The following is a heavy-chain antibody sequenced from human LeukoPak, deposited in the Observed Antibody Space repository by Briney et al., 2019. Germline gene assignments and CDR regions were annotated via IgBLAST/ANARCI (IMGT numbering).Heavy chain of an antibody. CDR3: ASIGVYYGSGSTHDAFDI. CDR2: IYYSGST. J-gene: IGHJ3*02. V-gene: IGHV4-59*01. D-gene: IGHD3-10*01. Sequence: PSETLSLTCTVSGGSISSYYWSWIRQPPGKGLEWIGYIYYSGSTNYNPSLKSRVTISVDTSKNQFSLKLSSVTAADTAVYYCASIGVYYGSGSTHDAFDIWGQGTTVTVSS. CDR1: GGSISSYY.